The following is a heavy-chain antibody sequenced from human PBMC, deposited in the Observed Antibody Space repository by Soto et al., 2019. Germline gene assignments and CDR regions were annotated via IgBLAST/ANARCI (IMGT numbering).Heavy chain of an antibody. J-gene: IGHJ4*02. CDR2: MNPNSGNT. CDR3: ARSTNHYGDRH. D-gene: IGHD4-17*01. V-gene: IGHV1-8*01. Sequence: QVQLVQSGAEVKKPGASVKVSCKASGYTFTSYDINWVRQATGQGLEWMGWMNPNSGNTGYAQKFQGRGTKTRNTSKSTAYMELSSLGSEDTAVYYCARSTNHYGDRHWGKGTLVAVSS. CDR1: GYTFTSYD.